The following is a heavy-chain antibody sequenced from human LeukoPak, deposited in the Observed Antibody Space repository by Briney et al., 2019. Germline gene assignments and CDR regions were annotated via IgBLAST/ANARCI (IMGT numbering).Heavy chain of an antibody. D-gene: IGHD3/OR15-3a*01. CDR2: ISSSGRAI. Sequence: GGSLRLSCAGSGFTFSSYEMNWVRQAPGKGLEWVSYISSSGRAIYYADSVKGRFTVSRDNAKNSLYLQINSLRAEDTAVFYCARWSSLDYFFDHWGQGTLVTVSS. CDR1: GFTFSSYE. CDR3: ARWSSLDYFFDH. J-gene: IGHJ4*02. V-gene: IGHV3-48*03.